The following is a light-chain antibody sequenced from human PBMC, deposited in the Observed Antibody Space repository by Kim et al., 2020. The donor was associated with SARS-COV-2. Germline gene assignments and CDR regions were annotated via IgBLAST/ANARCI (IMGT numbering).Light chain of an antibody. CDR1: QGINNY. J-gene: IGKJ5*01. CDR3: QQYHNYPFT. Sequence: ASVGDRVTIPCRASQGINNYLACYQQKPGKAPKSLIYGAYSLESRVPSKFSGSGTGTDFTLSISSLQPEDFATDYCQQYHNYPFTFGQGTRLEIK. CDR2: GAY. V-gene: IGKV1-16*02.